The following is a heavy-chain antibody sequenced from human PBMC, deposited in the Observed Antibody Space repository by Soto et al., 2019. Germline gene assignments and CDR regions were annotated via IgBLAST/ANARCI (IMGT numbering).Heavy chain of an antibody. Sequence: SETLSLTCTVSGGSISSGDYYWSWIRQPPGKGLEWIGYIYYSGSTYYNPSLKSRVTISVDTSKNQFSLKLSSVTAADTAVYYCVLWVDSSGYYDNWFDPWGQRTLVTVSS. V-gene: IGHV4-30-4*01. CDR1: GGSISSGDYY. CDR3: VLWVDSSGYYDNWFDP. D-gene: IGHD3-22*01. CDR2: IYYSGST. J-gene: IGHJ5*02.